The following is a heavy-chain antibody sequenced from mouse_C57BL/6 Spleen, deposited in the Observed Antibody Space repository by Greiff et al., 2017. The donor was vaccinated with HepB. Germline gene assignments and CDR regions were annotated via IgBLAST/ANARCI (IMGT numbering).Heavy chain of an antibody. V-gene: IGHV1-82*01. CDR1: GYAFSSSW. Sequence: VQLQQSGPELVKPGASVKISCKASGYAFSSSWMNWVKQRPGKGLEWIGRIYPGDGDTNYNGKFKGKATLTADKSSSTAYMQLSSLTSEDSAVYFCERNPYYGSSTYAMDYWGQGTSVTVSS. CDR3: ERNPYYGSSTYAMDY. J-gene: IGHJ4*01. CDR2: IYPGDGDT. D-gene: IGHD1-1*01.